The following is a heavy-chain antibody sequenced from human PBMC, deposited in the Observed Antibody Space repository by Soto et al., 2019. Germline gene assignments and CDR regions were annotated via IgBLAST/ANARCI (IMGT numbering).Heavy chain of an antibody. V-gene: IGHV4-30-4*01. CDR2: IYYSGST. D-gene: IGHD3-22*01. J-gene: IGHJ3*02. CDR1: GGSISSGDYY. CDR3: ARDSLLLKDYYASSAKTAFDI. Sequence: SETLSLTCTVSGGSISSGDYYWSWIRQPPGKGLEWIGYIYYSGSTYYNPSLKSRVTISVDTSKNQFSLKLSSVTAADTAVYYCARDSLLLKDYYASSAKTAFDIWGQGTMVTVSS.